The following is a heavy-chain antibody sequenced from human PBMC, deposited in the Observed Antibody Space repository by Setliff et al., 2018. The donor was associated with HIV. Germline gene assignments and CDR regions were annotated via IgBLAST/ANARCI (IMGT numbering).Heavy chain of an antibody. CDR1: GCSISSSNW. CDR2: IYHSGST. D-gene: IGHD2-2*02. V-gene: IGHV4-4*02. Sequence: PSETLSLTCAVSGCSISSSNWWSWVRQSPGKGLEWIGEIYHSGSTHYNPSLQSRVTISVDKSNNQISLNLSSATAADTAVYYCARHTVFVRYFDHWGQGMLVTVSS. J-gene: IGHJ4*02. CDR3: ARHTVFVRYFDH.